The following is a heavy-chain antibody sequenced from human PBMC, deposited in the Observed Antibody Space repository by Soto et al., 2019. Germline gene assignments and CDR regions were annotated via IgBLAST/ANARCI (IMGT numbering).Heavy chain of an antibody. D-gene: IGHD5-12*01. J-gene: IGHJ6*03. CDR1: GGSFSGYY. CDR3: ARGTPRGYESGYYMDV. CDR2: INHSGST. Sequence: QVQLQQWGAGLLKPSETLSLTCAVYGGSFSGYYWSWIRQPPGKGLEWIGEINHSGSTNYNPSLKSRVTISVDTSKNQFSLKLSSVTAADTAVYYCARGTPRGYESGYYMDVWGKGTTVTVSS. V-gene: IGHV4-34*01.